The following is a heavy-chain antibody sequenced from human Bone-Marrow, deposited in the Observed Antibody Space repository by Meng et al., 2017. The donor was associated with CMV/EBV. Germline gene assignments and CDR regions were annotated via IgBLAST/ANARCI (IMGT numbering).Heavy chain of an antibody. Sequence: GSLRLSCAVSGGSINSTGYYWGWIRQPPGMGLEWVANIYYSGSTYYNPSLKSRVTISVDTSKNQFSLKLSSVTAADTAVYYCARAGRKENQLLYYGMDVWGQGTTVTVSS. V-gene: IGHV4-39*07. J-gene: IGHJ6*02. D-gene: IGHD2-2*01. CDR2: IYYSGST. CDR1: GGSINSTGYY. CDR3: ARAGRKENQLLYYGMDV.